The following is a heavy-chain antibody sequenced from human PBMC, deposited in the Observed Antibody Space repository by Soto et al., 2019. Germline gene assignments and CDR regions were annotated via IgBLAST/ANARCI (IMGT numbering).Heavy chain of an antibody. Sequence: SVKVSCKASGGTFSSYAISWVRQAPGQGLEWMGGIIPIFGTANYAQKFQGRVTITADESTSTAYMELSSLRSEDTAVYYCARLLYYYDSSGLYYFDYWGQGTLVTVSS. CDR3: ARLLYYYDSSGLYYFDY. V-gene: IGHV1-69*13. CDR2: IIPIFGTA. CDR1: GGTFSSYA. D-gene: IGHD3-22*01. J-gene: IGHJ4*02.